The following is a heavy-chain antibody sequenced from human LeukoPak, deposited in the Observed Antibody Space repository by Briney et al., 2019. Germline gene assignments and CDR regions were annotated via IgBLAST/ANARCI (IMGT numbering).Heavy chain of an antibody. V-gene: IGHV4-59*08. CDR1: GGSISSYY. CDR3: ARHPSEGTIDY. Sequence: SETLSLTCTVYGGSISSYYWSWIRQPPGKGLEWIGYIYYSGSTNYNPSLKSRVTISVDTSKNQFSLKLSSVTAADTAVYYCARHPSEGTIDYWGQGTLVTVSS. CDR2: IYYSGST. J-gene: IGHJ4*02.